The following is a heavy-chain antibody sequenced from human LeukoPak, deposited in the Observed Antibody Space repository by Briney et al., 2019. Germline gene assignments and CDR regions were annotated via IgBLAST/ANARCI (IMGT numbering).Heavy chain of an antibody. J-gene: IGHJ4*02. D-gene: IGHD3-10*01. CDR3: ARGGSVMTPGDY. CDR2: INQDGSEK. Sequence: GGSLRLSCGASGFTFSSYWMNWVRQAPGKGLEWVANINQDGSEKYYVDSVKGRFTISRDNAKNSLYLQINSLRAEDTAVYYCARGGSVMTPGDYWGQGTLVTVSS. CDR1: GFTFSSYW. V-gene: IGHV3-7*01.